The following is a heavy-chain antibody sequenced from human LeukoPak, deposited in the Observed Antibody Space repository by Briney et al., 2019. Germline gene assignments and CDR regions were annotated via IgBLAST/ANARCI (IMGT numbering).Heavy chain of an antibody. V-gene: IGHV4-34*01. D-gene: IGHD5-18*01. CDR2: INHSGST. J-gene: IGHJ4*02. CDR3: ARKAAMVNYFDY. Sequence: SETLSLTCAVYGGSFSGYYWSWIRQPPGTGLEWIGEINHSGSTNYNPSLKSRVTISVDTSKNQFSLKLSSVTAADTAVYYCARKAAMVNYFDYWGQGTLVTVSS. CDR1: GGSFSGYY.